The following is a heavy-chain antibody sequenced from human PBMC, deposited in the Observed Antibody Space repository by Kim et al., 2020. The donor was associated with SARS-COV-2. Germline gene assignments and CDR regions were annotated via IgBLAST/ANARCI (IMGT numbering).Heavy chain of an antibody. Sequence: SETLSLTCTVSGYSISSGYYWGWIRQPPGKGLGWIGSIYHSGSTYYNPSLKSRVTISVDTSKNQFSLKLSSVTAADTAVYYCARGRGYSYGYYFDYWGQGTLVTVSS. CDR1: GYSISSGYY. CDR3: ARGRGYSYGYYFDY. V-gene: IGHV4-38-2*02. J-gene: IGHJ4*02. CDR2: IYHSGST. D-gene: IGHD5-18*01.